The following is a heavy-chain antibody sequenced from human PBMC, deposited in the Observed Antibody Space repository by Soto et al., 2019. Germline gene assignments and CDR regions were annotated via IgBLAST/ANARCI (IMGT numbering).Heavy chain of an antibody. Sequence: SETLSLTCTVSGGSISTYYWSWIRQPAGKGLEWIGRIDTSGNTNYNPSLKSRVTMSVDTSKKQFSLKLTSVTAADTAVYYCARVGASIAARYWGQGTLVTVSS. V-gene: IGHV4-4*07. CDR3: ARVGASIAARY. D-gene: IGHD6-6*01. CDR2: IDTSGNT. J-gene: IGHJ4*02. CDR1: GGSISTYY.